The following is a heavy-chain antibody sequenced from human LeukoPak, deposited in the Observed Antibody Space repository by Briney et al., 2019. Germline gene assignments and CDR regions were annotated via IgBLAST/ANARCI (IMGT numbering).Heavy chain of an antibody. J-gene: IGHJ4*02. V-gene: IGHV3-23*01. D-gene: IGHD2/OR15-2a*01. CDR2: ISSSGGSP. CDR3: ATDRNEGKYYDY. CDR1: GFTFSTYA. Sequence: GGSLRLSCVASGFTFSTYALSWVRQAPGKGLEWVSAISSSGGSPYYADSVNGRFTISRDNSKNTLYLQMNSLRAEDTAVYYCATDRNEGKYYDYWGQGTLVTVSS.